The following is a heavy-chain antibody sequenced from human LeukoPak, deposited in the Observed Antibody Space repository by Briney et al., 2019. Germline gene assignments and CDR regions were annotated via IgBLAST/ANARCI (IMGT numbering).Heavy chain of an antibody. Sequence: PGGSLRLSCAASGFTFSSYGMHWVRQAPGKGLEYVSAISTTGGNTYYADSVRDRFTISRDNSKNTLYLQMSSLRAEDTAVYYCVRTIGQYDYWGQGTLVTVSS. D-gene: IGHD1/OR15-1a*01. CDR2: ISTTGGNT. CDR1: GFTFSSYG. V-gene: IGHV3-64D*09. J-gene: IGHJ4*02. CDR3: VRTIGQYDY.